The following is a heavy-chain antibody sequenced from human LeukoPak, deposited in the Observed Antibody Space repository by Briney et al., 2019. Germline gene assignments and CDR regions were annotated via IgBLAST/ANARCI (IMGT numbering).Heavy chain of an antibody. J-gene: IGHJ4*02. CDR1: GFTFSSYG. Sequence: SGGSLRLSCAASGFTFSSYGMHWVRQAPGKGLEWVAVISYDGSNKYYADSVKGRFTISRDNSKNTLYLQMNSLRAEDTAVYYCAKCGYSYDTFDYWGQGTLVTVSS. CDR2: ISYDGSNK. D-gene: IGHD5-18*01. CDR3: AKCGYSYDTFDY. V-gene: IGHV3-30*18.